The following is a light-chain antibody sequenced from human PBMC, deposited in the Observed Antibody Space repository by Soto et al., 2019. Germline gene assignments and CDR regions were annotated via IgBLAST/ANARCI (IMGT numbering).Light chain of an antibody. CDR2: EVF. CDR1: SSDVGGYNY. CDR3: SSYTTTNTLYV. V-gene: IGLV2-14*01. Sequence: QSVLTQPASVSGSPGQSITISCTGTSSDVGGYNYDSWCQQHPGKAPKLMIYEVFNRPSGVSSRFSGSKSGSTASLTISGLQAEDEADYYCSSYTTTNTLYVFGTGTKVTVL. J-gene: IGLJ1*01.